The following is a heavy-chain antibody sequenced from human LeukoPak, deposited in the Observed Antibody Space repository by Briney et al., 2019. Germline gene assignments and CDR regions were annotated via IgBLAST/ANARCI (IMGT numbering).Heavy chain of an antibody. CDR2: ISGSGGST. Sequence: GGSLRLSCAASGFIFNNYGMNWVRQAPGKGLEWVSAISGSGGSTYYADSVKGRFTISRDNSKSTLYLQMNSLRAEDTAVYYCAKVRTRTMIVVVITTFDYWGQGTLVTVSS. CDR1: GFIFNNYG. CDR3: AKVRTRTMIVVVITTFDY. D-gene: IGHD3-22*01. V-gene: IGHV3-23*01. J-gene: IGHJ4*02.